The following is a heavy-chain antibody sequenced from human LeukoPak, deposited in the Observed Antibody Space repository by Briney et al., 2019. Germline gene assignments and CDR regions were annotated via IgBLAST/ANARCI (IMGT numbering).Heavy chain of an antibody. CDR2: ISGSGSTI. V-gene: IGHV3-11*01. CDR3: ARHALSPYSGSFDS. D-gene: IGHD1-26*01. J-gene: IGHJ4*02. CDR1: GFTFSDYY. Sequence: GGSLRLSCAASGFTFSDYYMSWIRQAPGEGLEWVSYISGSGSTIYYADSMKGRFTISRDNAQNSLFLQMNSLRAEDTAVYYCARHALSPYSGSFDSWGQGTLVTVSS.